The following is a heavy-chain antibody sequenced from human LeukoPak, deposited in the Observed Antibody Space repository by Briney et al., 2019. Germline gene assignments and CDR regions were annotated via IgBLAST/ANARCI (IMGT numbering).Heavy chain of an antibody. J-gene: IGHJ4*02. CDR2: IYYSGST. D-gene: IGHD1-26*01. Sequence: SETLSLTCTVSGGSISSSSYYWGWIRQPPGKGLEWIGSIYYSGSTYYNPSLKSRVTISVDTSKNQFSLKLSSVTAADTAVYYCARDRAVVGATTPFDYWGQGTLVTVSS. V-gene: IGHV4-39*07. CDR3: ARDRAVVGATTPFDY. CDR1: GGSISSSSYY.